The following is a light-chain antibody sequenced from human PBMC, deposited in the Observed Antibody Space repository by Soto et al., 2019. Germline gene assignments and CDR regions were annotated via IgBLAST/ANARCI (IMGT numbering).Light chain of an antibody. CDR2: DVS. V-gene: IGLV2-14*01. J-gene: IGLJ1*01. CDR1: SSDVGGYNY. CDR3: RSYTSSSTLV. Sequence: QSALTQPASVSGSPGQSITISCTGTSSDVGGYNYVSWYHQHPGKAPKLMIYDVSNRPSGVSNRFSGSKSGNTASLTISGLQAEDEADYYCRSYTSSSTLVFGTGTKLTVL.